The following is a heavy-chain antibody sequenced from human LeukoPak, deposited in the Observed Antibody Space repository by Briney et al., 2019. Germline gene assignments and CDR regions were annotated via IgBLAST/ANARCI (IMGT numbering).Heavy chain of an antibody. CDR3: ARVGKLYDSSGYNDY. J-gene: IGHJ4*02. Sequence: ASVKVSCKASGYTFTSYYMHWVRQAPGQGLEWMGIINPSGGSTNYAQKFQGRVTMTRDTSTSTVYMELSSLRSEDTAVYYCARVGKLYDSSGYNDYWGQGTLVTVSS. CDR1: GYTFTSYY. CDR2: INPSGGST. D-gene: IGHD3-22*01. V-gene: IGHV1-46*01.